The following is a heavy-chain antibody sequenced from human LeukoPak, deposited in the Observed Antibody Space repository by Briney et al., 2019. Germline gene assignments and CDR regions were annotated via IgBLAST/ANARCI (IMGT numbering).Heavy chain of an antibody. V-gene: IGHV3-21*01. D-gene: IGHD1-1*01. CDR3: ARDDDPDYYFDY. J-gene: IGHJ4*02. Sequence: GGSLRLSCAASGFIFSDYRMNWVRQAPEKGLQWVSSISSRSTYIYYADSMKGRFTISRDNAKNSLYLQLNSLRAEDTAVYYCARDDDPDYYFDYWGQGALVTVSS. CDR1: GFIFSDYR. CDR2: ISSRSTYI.